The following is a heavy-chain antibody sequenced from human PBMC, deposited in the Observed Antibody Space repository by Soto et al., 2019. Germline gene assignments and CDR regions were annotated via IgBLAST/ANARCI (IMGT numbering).Heavy chain of an antibody. Sequence: PSETLSLTCSFSGDSVTSHYLTWIRQSPEMGLEWIGYMHYTGFSHYNPSLKSRLTISVDRSKNQFTLQLASVTVADTAIYYCARHVGAARRLSTWGQGTLVTVSS. V-gene: IGHV4-59*02. CDR1: GDSVTSHY. CDR2: MHYTGFS. D-gene: IGHD6-6*01. CDR3: ARHVGAARRLST. J-gene: IGHJ5*02.